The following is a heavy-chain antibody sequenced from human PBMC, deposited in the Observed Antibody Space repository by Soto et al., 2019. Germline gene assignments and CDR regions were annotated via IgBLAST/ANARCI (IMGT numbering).Heavy chain of an antibody. J-gene: IGHJ6*02. CDR3: ARVAKTGGMDV. CDR2: VSSSGSTI. V-gene: IGHV3-48*03. CDR1: GFTFSSYE. Sequence: VGSLRLSCAASGFTFSSYEMNWVRQAPGKGLEWVSYVSSSGSTIYYADSVKGRFTISRDNAKNSLYLQMNSLRAEDTAVYYCARVAKTGGMDVWGQGTTVTVSS.